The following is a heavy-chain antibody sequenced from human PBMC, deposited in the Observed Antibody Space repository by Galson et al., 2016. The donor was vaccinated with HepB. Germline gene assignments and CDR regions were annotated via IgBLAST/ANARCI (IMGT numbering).Heavy chain of an antibody. J-gene: IGHJ4*02. Sequence: SVKVSCKASGNIFTGYYIHWVRQAPGQGLEWMGWTNPNRGTTNYAQKFQGRVTMTRDTSISTAYMELNGVRFDDTAVYYCAGFVDYDEAVYWGQGTLVTVSS. D-gene: IGHD4-17*01. V-gene: IGHV1-2*02. CDR1: GNIFTGYY. CDR3: AGFVDYDEAVY. CDR2: TNPNRGTT.